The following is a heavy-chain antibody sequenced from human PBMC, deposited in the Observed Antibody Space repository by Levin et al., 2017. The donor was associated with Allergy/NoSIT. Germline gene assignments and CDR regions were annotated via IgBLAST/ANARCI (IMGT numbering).Heavy chain of an antibody. Sequence: GGSLRLSCAASGFTFSSYAMSWVRQAPGKGLEWVSAISGSGGSTYYADSVKGRFTISRDNSKNTLYLQMNSLRAEDTAVYYCAKADENDFWSGYYNFDYWGQGTLVTVSS. V-gene: IGHV3-23*01. CDR3: AKADENDFWSGYYNFDY. CDR2: ISGSGGST. CDR1: GFTFSSYA. J-gene: IGHJ4*02. D-gene: IGHD3-3*01.